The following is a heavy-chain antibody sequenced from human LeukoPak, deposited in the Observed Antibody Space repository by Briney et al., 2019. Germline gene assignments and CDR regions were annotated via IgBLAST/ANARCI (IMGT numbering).Heavy chain of an antibody. D-gene: IGHD3-10*01. CDR3: ARVESGLDY. CDR1: GGSISSYY. V-gene: IGHV4-59*01. CDR2: IYYSGST. J-gene: IGHJ4*02. Sequence: PSETLSLTCTVSGGSISSYYWSWIRQPPGKGLEWIGYIYYSGSTNYNPSLKSRVTISVDTSKNQFSLRLSSVTAADTAVYYCARVESGLDYWGQGTLVTVSS.